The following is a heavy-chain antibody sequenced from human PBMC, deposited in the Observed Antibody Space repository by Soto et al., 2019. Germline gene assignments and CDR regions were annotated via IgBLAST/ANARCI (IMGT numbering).Heavy chain of an antibody. Sequence: GGSLRLSCVGSGFDFSAYAMNWVRQAPGKGLQWISGLVGSGADKNYADSVRGRFTVSRDNSMSTLYLQMNSLRDEDTAVYYCAKDWGSETYYDCWSGYSFDYWGQGTLVTVAS. D-gene: IGHD3-3*01. CDR3: AKDWGSETYYDCWSGYSFDY. J-gene: IGHJ4*02. CDR2: LVGSGADK. V-gene: IGHV3-23*01. CDR1: GFDFSAYA.